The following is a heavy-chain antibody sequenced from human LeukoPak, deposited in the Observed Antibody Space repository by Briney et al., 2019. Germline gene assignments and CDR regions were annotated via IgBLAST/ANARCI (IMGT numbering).Heavy chain of an antibody. CDR2: INPSGGST. D-gene: IGHD6-6*01. V-gene: IGHV1-46*01. CDR1: GYTFTNYY. J-gene: IGHJ4*02. CDR3: AREPLYSSSSFDY. Sequence: GAAVNVCCKASGYTFTNYYMHWVRQAPGQGLEWMGIINPSGGSTSYAQKFQGRVTMTRDTSTSTVYMELSSLRSEDTALYYCAREPLYSSSSFDYWGQGNLVTVSS.